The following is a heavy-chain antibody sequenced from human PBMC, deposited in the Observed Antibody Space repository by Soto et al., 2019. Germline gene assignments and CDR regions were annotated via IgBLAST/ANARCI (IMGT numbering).Heavy chain of an antibody. V-gene: IGHV4-61*01. CDR2: IYYSGST. J-gene: IGHJ6*02. CDR3: AREGSSSLMDV. Sequence: PSETLSLTCTVSGGSVSSGSYYWSWIRQPPGKGLEWIGDIYYSGSTNYNPSLKSRVTISVDTSKNQFSLKLSSVTAADTAVYYCAREGSSSLMDVWGQGTTVTVSS. D-gene: IGHD6-13*01. CDR1: GGSVSSGSYY.